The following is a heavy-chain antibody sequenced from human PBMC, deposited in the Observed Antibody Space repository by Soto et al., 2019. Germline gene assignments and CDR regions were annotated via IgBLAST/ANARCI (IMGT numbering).Heavy chain of an antibody. J-gene: IGHJ6*02. CDR2: ISYDGSNK. CDR1: GFTFSSYA. CDR3: ARDVYSSSSAWFSTDYYYYGMDV. D-gene: IGHD6-6*01. Sequence: QVQLVESGGGVVQPGRSLRLSCAASGFTFSSYAMHWVRQAPGKGLEWVAVISYDGSNKYYADSVKGRFTISRDNSKNTLYLQMNSLRAEDTAVYYCARDVYSSSSAWFSTDYYYYGMDVWGQGTTVTVSS. V-gene: IGHV3-30-3*01.